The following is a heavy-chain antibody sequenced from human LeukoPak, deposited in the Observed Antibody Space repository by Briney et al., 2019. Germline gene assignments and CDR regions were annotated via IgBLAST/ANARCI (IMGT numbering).Heavy chain of an antibody. CDR1: GYTFTGYY. CDR3: ARGGDPNYDFWSGYPYGMDV. CDR2: MNPNSGNT. Sequence: GASVKVSCKASGYTFTGYYMHWVRQATGQGLEWMGWMNPNSGNTGYAQKFQGRVTMTRNTSISTAYMELSSLRSEDTAVYYCARGGDPNYDFWSGYPYGMDVWGQGTTVTVSS. D-gene: IGHD3-3*01. J-gene: IGHJ6*02. V-gene: IGHV1-8*02.